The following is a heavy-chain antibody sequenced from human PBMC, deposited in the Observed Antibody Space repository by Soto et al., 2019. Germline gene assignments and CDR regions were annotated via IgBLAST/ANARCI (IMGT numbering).Heavy chain of an antibody. CDR3: ARGERSPTSWFDP. CDR2: VNHSGEA. Sequence: SEALCLTCGDYGGSFRNHSWIWVRQPPGKGLEGIGEVNHSGEATYNPSLQSRVRIFLDTSNNHFSLKTTSVPAADPATYFWARGERSPTSWFDPWGQGTQVSVSS. J-gene: IGHJ5*02. D-gene: IGHD6-25*01. CDR1: GGSFRNHS. V-gene: IGHV4-34*01.